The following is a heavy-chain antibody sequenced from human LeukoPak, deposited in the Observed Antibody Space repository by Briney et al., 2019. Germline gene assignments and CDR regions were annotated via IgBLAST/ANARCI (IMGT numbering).Heavy chain of an antibody. V-gene: IGHV1-24*01. CDR3: ATDTLYGSYFDY. D-gene: IGHD1-26*01. CDR1: GYTLTELS. Sequence: ASVKVSCKVSGYTLTELSMHWVRQGPGKGLEWMGGFDPEDGETIYAQKFQGRVTMTEDTSTDTAYMELSSLRSEDTAVYYCATDTLYGSYFDYWGQGTLVTVSS. CDR2: FDPEDGET. J-gene: IGHJ4*02.